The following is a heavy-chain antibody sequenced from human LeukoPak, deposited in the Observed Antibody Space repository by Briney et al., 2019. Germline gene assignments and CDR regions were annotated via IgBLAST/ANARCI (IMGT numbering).Heavy chain of an antibody. CDR3: AKVDRGWGSSVHYFDY. CDR1: GFTFSDYY. J-gene: IGHJ4*02. Sequence: GGSLRLSCAASGFTFSDYYMSWIRQAPGKGLEWVSYISSSGSTIYYADSVKGRFTISRDNAKNSLYLQMNSLRADDTAVYYCAKVDRGWGSSVHYFDYWGQGTLVTVSS. V-gene: IGHV3-11*04. CDR2: ISSSGSTI. D-gene: IGHD7-27*01.